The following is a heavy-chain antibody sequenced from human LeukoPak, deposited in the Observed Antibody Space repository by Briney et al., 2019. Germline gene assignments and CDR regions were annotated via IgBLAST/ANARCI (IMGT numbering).Heavy chain of an antibody. V-gene: IGHV4-59*01. J-gene: IGHJ4*02. Sequence: SETLSLTCTVSGGSISSYYWSWIWQPPGKGLEWIGYIYYSGSTNYNPSLKSRVTISVDTSKNQFSLKLSSVTAADTAVYYCAKDYRGAFDYWGQGTLVTVSS. CDR1: GGSISSYY. CDR2: IYYSGST. D-gene: IGHD4-11*01. CDR3: AKDYRGAFDY.